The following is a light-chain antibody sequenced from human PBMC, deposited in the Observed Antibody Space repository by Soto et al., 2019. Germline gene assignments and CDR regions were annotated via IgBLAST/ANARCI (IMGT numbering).Light chain of an antibody. V-gene: IGLV2-8*01. CDR1: ISDVGGYNY. Sequence: QSVLAHPHPASLTRGRSVTISCRRTISDVGGYNYVSCYQQHPGKALKRLIYEVTKRPSGVTDRFYGSKSGNTASLTVSGLQAEDEADYFCSSYAGSNNYAFGTGTKVT. J-gene: IGLJ1*01. CDR3: SSYAGSNNYA. CDR2: EVT.